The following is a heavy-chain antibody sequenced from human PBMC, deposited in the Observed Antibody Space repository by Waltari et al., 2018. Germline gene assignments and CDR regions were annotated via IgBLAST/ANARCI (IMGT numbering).Heavy chain of an antibody. CDR3: ARGYAVDIVATWGSFDAFDI. D-gene: IGHD5-12*01. CDR1: GYTFTSYA. J-gene: IGHJ3*02. Sequence: QVQLVQSGAEVKKPGASVKVSCKASGYTFTSYAMHWVRQAPGQRLEWMGWINAGNGNTKYSQKFQGRVTITRDTSASTAYMELSSLRSEDTAVYYCARGYAVDIVATWGSFDAFDIWGQGTMVTVSS. CDR2: INAGNGNT. V-gene: IGHV1-3*01.